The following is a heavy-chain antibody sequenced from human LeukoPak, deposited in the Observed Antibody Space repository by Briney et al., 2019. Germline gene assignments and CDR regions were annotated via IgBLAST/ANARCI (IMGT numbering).Heavy chain of an antibody. Sequence: SVKVSCKASGGTFSSYAISWVRQAPGQGLEWMGGIIPIFGTANYAQKSQGRVTITADESTSTAYMELSSLRSEDTAVYYCARDKRGYSYGYHYWGQGTLVTVSS. V-gene: IGHV1-69*01. CDR2: IIPIFGTA. CDR1: GGTFSSYA. J-gene: IGHJ4*02. D-gene: IGHD5-18*01. CDR3: ARDKRGYSYGYHY.